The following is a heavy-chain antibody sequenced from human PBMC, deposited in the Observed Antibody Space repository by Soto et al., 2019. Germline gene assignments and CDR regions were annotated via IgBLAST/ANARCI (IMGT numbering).Heavy chain of an antibody. CDR2: IYWDDDK. CDR3: AHPDYYFSGGSCYVSY. CDR1: GFSLSTSGVG. D-gene: IGHD2-15*01. Sequence: QITLKESGPTLVKPTQPLTLTCTFSGFSLSTSGVGVGWIRQPPGKALEWLALIYWDDDKRYSPSLKSRLTITKDTSKNQVVLTMTNMDPVDTATYYCAHPDYYFSGGSCYVSYWGQGTLVTVSS. J-gene: IGHJ4*02. V-gene: IGHV2-5*02.